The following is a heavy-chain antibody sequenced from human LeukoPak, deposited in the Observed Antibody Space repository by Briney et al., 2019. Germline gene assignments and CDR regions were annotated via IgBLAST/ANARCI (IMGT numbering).Heavy chain of an antibody. CDR3: ARGRRYSSSPSYDY. CDR2: IYHSGST. J-gene: IGHJ4*02. V-gene: IGHV4-30-2*01. CDR1: GGSISSGGYY. Sequence: SQTLSLTCTVSGGSISSGGYYWSWIRQPPGKGLEWIGYIYHSGSTYYNPSLKSRVTISVDRSKNQFSLKLSSVTAADTAVYYCARGRRYSSSPSYDYWGQGTLVTVSS. D-gene: IGHD6-13*01.